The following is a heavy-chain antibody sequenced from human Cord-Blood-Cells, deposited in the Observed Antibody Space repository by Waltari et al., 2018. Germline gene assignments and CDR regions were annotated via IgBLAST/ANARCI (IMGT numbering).Heavy chain of an antibody. D-gene: IGHD6-13*01. CDR1: AYNFTSYP. V-gene: IGHV1-8*01. Sequence: QAQLVPSGAEVKKPDASVKVSCMASAYNFTSYPINWVRQATGQGLEWMGWMNPNSGNTGDAQKFQGRVTMTRNNSISTAYMELSSLRSEDTAVYYCARGARGGAAAGTDYWGQGTLVTVSS. CDR3: ARGARGGAAAGTDY. CDR2: MNPNSGNT. J-gene: IGHJ4*02.